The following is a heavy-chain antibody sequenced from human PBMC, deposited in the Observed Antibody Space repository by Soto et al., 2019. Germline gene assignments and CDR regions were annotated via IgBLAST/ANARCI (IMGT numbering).Heavy chain of an antibody. J-gene: IGHJ4*02. D-gene: IGHD3-10*01. CDR2: INPSTGTT. V-gene: IGHV1-46*01. Sequence: QVQLVQSGAEVKKPGASVKVSCKASGYTFTNDYMHWVQQAPGAGLGWMGIINPSTGTTNYAQKFQGRATKTRATSTRTVHMELSSLRSDDTAVYYCARASWARVRGVKEFDSWGQGTLVTVSS. CDR1: GYTFTNDY. CDR3: ARASWARVRGVKEFDS.